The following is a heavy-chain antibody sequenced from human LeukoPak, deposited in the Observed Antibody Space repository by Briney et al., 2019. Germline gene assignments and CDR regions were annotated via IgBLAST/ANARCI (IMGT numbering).Heavy chain of an antibody. J-gene: IGHJ4*02. CDR3: ARITFGGVIVIADYFDY. Sequence: SCKASGYTFSSYAMSWVRQAPGKGLEWVSAISGSGGSTYYADSVKGRFTISRDNSKNTLYLQMNSLRAEDTAVYYCARITFGGVIVIADYFDYWGQGTLVTVSS. CDR2: ISGSGGST. V-gene: IGHV3-23*01. D-gene: IGHD3-16*02. CDR1: GYTFSSYA.